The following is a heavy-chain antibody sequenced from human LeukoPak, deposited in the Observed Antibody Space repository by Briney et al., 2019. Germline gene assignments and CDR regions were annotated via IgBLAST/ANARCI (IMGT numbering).Heavy chain of an antibody. D-gene: IGHD3-10*02. CDR3: AELGITMIGGV. J-gene: IGHJ6*04. CDR1: GVTFSSYG. Sequence: PGGSLRLSCAASGVTFSSYGMHWVRQAPGKGLEWVAFIRYDGINKYYADSVKGRFTISRDNSKNTLYLQMNSLRAEDTAVYYCAELGITMIGGVWGKGTTVTISS. CDR2: IRYDGINK. V-gene: IGHV3-30*02.